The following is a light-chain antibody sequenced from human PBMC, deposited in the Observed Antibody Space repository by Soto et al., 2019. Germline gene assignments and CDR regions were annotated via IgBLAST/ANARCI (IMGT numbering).Light chain of an antibody. J-gene: IGLJ1*01. V-gene: IGLV2-14*03. Sequence: QSALTQPASVSGSPGQSITISCTGTSSDVGGYNSVSWYQHHPGKAPKLILYDVVDRPSGVSYRFSGSKSGNTASLTISGLQAADEADYFCSSYTSSMTNVFGSGTQLTVL. CDR3: SSYTSSMTNV. CDR1: SSDVGGYNS. CDR2: DVV.